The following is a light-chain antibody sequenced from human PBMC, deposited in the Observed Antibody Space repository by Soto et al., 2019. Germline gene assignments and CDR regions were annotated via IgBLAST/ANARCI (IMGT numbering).Light chain of an antibody. V-gene: IGKV1-39*01. J-gene: IGKJ1*01. CDR2: AAS. CDR1: QSIRKY. CDR3: QQSGDTPPWT. Sequence: DIQMTQSPSSLSASVGDRVIITCRASQSIRKYLNWYQHKPGKVPTLLIYAASSLQSGVPSRFSGSGSGTEFTLTITSLQTEDFVTYYCQQSGDTPPWTFGQGTTVEIK.